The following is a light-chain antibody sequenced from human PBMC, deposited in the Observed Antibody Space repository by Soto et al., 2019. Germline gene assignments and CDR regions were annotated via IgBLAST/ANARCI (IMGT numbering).Light chain of an antibody. V-gene: IGLV2-14*01. Sequence: QSVLTQPPSLPGAPVQTNTISSALTTXDIGAYNCVSWYQQHPGKGPKLMIYEVSNRPSGVSDRFSGSKSGNTASLAMSGLQAADEAEYYCSSKRTAGSLVFGTGTKVTVL. CDR2: EVS. CDR1: TXDIGAYNC. CDR3: SSKRTAGSLV. J-gene: IGLJ1*01.